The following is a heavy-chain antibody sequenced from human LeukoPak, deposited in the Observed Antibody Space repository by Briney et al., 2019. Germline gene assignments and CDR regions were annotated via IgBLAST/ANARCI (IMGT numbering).Heavy chain of an antibody. V-gene: IGHV3-33*06. J-gene: IGHJ4*02. CDR1: GFTFSSYG. Sequence: GGSLRLSCAASGFTFSSYGMHWVRQAPGKGLEWVAVIWYDGSNKYYADSVKGRFTISRDNSKNTLYLQMNSLRTEDTAVYYCAKSYSSGWYGPDYWGQGTLVTVSS. D-gene: IGHD6-19*01. CDR2: IWYDGSNK. CDR3: AKSYSSGWYGPDY.